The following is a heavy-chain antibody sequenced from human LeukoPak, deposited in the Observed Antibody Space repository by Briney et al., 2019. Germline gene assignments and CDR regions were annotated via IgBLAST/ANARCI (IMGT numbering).Heavy chain of an antibody. CDR3: ATRDYGYWYFDL. Sequence: SETLSLTCTVSGYSISGGYYWGWIRQPPGKGLEWIGSIYHSGSTYYNPSLKSRVTISVDTSKNQFSLKLSSVTAADTAVYYCATRDYGYWYFDLWGRGTLVTVSS. V-gene: IGHV4-38-2*02. CDR2: IYHSGST. CDR1: GYSISGGYY. D-gene: IGHD4-17*01. J-gene: IGHJ2*01.